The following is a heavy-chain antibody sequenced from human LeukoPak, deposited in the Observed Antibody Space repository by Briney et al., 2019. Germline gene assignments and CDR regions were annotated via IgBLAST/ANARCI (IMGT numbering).Heavy chain of an antibody. Sequence: GGSLRLSCAASGFTFSSYAMSWVRQAPGKGLEWVSAISGSGGSTYYADSVKGRFTISRDNSKNTLYLQMNSLRAVDTAVYYCAKDPYSSGRNWFDPWGQGTLVTVSS. V-gene: IGHV3-23*01. CDR1: GFTFSSYA. J-gene: IGHJ5*02. CDR2: ISGSGGST. CDR3: AKDPYSSGRNWFDP. D-gene: IGHD6-19*01.